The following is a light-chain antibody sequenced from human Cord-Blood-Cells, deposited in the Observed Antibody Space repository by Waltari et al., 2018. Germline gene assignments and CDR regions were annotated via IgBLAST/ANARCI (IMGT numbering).Light chain of an antibody. CDR2: AAS. CDR1: QSISSY. V-gene: IGKV1-39*01. CDR3: QRSYSRT. Sequence: DIQMTQSPSSLSASVGDRVTITCRASQSISSYLNWYQQKPGKAPKLLIYAASSLQSGVPSRFSGSGSGTDFTLTISSLQPEDFATYYCQRSYSRTFGQGTKVEIK. J-gene: IGKJ1*01.